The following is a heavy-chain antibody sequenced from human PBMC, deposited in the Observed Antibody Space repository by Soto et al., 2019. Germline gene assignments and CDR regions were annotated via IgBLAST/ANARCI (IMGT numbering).Heavy chain of an antibody. CDR1: GLMYSSYS. CDR2: ISLSGNQI. Sequence: EVQLVESGGGLVKPGGSVRLSCVASGLMYSSYSMSWVRQAPGKGLEWVAFISLSGNQINYAASVEGRLTISRDNAKNALYLQMNTVSVEDTAIYYCAREISCGGGTCSSVHQYYEMDVWGPGTTVTVSS. D-gene: IGHD2-21*01. CDR3: AREISCGGGTCSSVHQYYEMDV. V-gene: IGHV3-21*01. J-gene: IGHJ6*02.